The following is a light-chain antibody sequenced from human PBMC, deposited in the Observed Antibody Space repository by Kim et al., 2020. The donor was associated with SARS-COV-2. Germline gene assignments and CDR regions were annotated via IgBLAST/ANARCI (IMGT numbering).Light chain of an antibody. V-gene: IGKV1-27*01. CDR3: QKYSSAPFT. CDR1: QDIGNY. Sequence: ASVGDRVTITCRTSQDIGNYLAWYQQKPGKAPKLLIYAASSLQSGVPSRFSGSGSGAQFILTIGSLQPEDVATYYCQKYSSAPFTFGPGTKVDIK. CDR2: AAS. J-gene: IGKJ3*01.